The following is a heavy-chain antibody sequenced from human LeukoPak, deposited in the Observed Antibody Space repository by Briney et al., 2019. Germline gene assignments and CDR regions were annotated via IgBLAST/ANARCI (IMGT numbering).Heavy chain of an antibody. CDR2: ISSGGSNT. V-gene: IGHV3-23*01. CDR1: GFTFISYA. Sequence: SGGSLRLSCAASGFTFISYAMNWVRQAPGKGLEWVSSISSGGSNTYYADSVKGRFSISRDNSKNTLYLQMNSLRAEDTAVYYCAKITHSSGWYPTIDYWGQGTLVTVSS. D-gene: IGHD6-19*01. CDR3: AKITHSSGWYPTIDY. J-gene: IGHJ4*02.